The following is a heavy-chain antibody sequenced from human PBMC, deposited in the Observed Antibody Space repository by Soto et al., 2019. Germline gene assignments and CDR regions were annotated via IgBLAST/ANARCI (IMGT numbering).Heavy chain of an antibody. CDR3: ARLRGSGSYFIGVLQNGFDP. CDR1: RVAVWISI. Sequence: SVEVSRKASRVAVWISIVAWMRQTPGLGLEWVGGIIPIFGTANYAQKFQGRVTITADESTSTAYMELSSLRSEDTAVYYCARLRGSGSYFIGVLQNGFDPWGQGTLVTVSS. V-gene: IGHV1-69*13. D-gene: IGHD3-10*01. CDR2: IIPIFGTA. J-gene: IGHJ5*02.